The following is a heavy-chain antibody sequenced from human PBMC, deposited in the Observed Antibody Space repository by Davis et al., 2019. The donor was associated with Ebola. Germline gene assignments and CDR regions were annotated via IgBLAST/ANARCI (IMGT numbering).Heavy chain of an antibody. D-gene: IGHD6-13*01. CDR2: ISYDGSNK. CDR3: ARDGIGSSWYLANFDY. V-gene: IGHV3-30-3*01. CDR1: GFTFSSYA. Sequence: PGGSLRLSCAASGFTFSSYAMHWVRQAPGKGLEWVAVISYDGSNKYYADSVKGRFTISRDNSKNTLYLQMNSLRAEDTAVYYCARDGIGSSWYLANFDYWGQGTLVTVSS. J-gene: IGHJ4*02.